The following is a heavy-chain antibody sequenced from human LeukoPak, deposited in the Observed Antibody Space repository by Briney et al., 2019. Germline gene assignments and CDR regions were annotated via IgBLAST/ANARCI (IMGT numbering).Heavy chain of an antibody. CDR1: GFTVSNNY. V-gene: IGHV3-53*01. D-gene: IGHD1-26*01. Sequence: GGSPRLSCAASGFTVSNNYINWVRQAPGKGLEWVSVIYISGNTFYADSVKGRFTISRDNSENTVYLQMNSLRAEDTAMYYCARVYSGTYHDAFDLWGQGTLVTVSS. J-gene: IGHJ3*01. CDR2: IYISGNT. CDR3: ARVYSGTYHDAFDL.